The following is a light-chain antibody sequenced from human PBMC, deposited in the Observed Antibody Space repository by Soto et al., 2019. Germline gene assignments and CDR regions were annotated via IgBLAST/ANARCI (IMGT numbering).Light chain of an antibody. CDR2: EVS. Sequence: QSALTQPPFASGSPGQSVTISCTGTSSDVGYYNYVSWYQQHPGRAPTLMIYEVSERPSGVPARFSGSKSGNTAYLTVSGLQVDDEAAYYCSSVAVLQLVFGTGTNLTVL. V-gene: IGLV2-8*01. CDR3: SSVAVLQLV. J-gene: IGLJ1*01. CDR1: SSDVGYYNY.